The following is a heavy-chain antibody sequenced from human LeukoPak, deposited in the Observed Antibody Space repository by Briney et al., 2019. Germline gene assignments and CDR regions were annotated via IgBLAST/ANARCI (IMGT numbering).Heavy chain of an antibody. J-gene: IGHJ1*01. D-gene: IGHD3-22*01. CDR1: GFTFNIYT. V-gene: IGHV3-21*01. Sequence: KPGGSLRLSCAASGFTFNIYTINWVRQGPGKGLEWVSSISSTSSDIHYADSVKGRFTISRDNAKNTVSLQMNSLRAEDTGVYYRARAPSESGGYYPEYFRHWGQGTLVTVSS. CDR2: ISSTSSDI. CDR3: ARAPSESGGYYPEYFRH.